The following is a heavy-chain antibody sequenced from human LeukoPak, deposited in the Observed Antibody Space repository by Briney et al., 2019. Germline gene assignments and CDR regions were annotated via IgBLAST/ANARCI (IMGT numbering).Heavy chain of an antibody. D-gene: IGHD6-25*01. CDR1: GLTFSMYW. J-gene: IGHJ4*02. Sequence: GGSLRLSCAASGLTFSMYWMSWVRQAPGKGLEWISAIYSGGNTYYADSVKGRFTISRDNFRKMLYLQMNSLRAEDTSVYYCTRRAATNFYFDFWGQGILVTVSS. CDR2: IYSGGNT. CDR3: TRRAATNFYFDF. V-gene: IGHV3-66*04.